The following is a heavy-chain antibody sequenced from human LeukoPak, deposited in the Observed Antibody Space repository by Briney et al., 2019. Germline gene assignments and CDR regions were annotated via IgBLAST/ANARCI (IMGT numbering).Heavy chain of an antibody. CDR3: ARGYSSGWYAYFDY. D-gene: IGHD6-19*01. V-gene: IGHV3-48*04. CDR1: AFNFSNYG. CDR2: TSSSGSTI. Sequence: GGSLRLSCAAPAFNFSNYGMNWVRQAPGKGLERVSYTSSSGSTIYYADSVKGRFTISRDNAKNSLYLQMNSLRAEDTAVYYCARGYSSGWYAYFDYWGQGTLVTVSS. J-gene: IGHJ4*02.